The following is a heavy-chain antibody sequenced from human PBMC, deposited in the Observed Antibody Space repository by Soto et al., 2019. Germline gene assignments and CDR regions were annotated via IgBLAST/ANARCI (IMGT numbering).Heavy chain of an antibody. CDR3: ARGVSAGVDY. CDR2: MQPSTGRT. CDR1: GYSXTSLD. V-gene: IGHV1-8*01. J-gene: IGHJ4*02. Sequence: SXKVSFKASGYSXTSLDINWVRQTAGQGLEWMGWMQPSTGRTGYAQKFQGRVTITRDTSINTAYMELTTLTSDYTAFYYCARGVSAGVDYWGQGTLGTVS. D-gene: IGHD1-26*01.